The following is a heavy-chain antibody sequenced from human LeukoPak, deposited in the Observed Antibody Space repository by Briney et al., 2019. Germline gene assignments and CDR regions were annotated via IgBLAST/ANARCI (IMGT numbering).Heavy chain of an antibody. CDR2: INHSGST. Sequence: SETLSLTCAVYGGSFSGYYWSWIRQPPGKGLEWIGEINHSGSTNYNPSLKSRVTISVDTSKNQFSLKLSSVTAADTAVYYCARAPRDSSSSNYMRRFDYWGQGTLGTVSS. CDR3: ARAPRDSSSSNYMRRFDY. V-gene: IGHV4-34*01. D-gene: IGHD3-22*01. CDR1: GGSFSGYY. J-gene: IGHJ4*02.